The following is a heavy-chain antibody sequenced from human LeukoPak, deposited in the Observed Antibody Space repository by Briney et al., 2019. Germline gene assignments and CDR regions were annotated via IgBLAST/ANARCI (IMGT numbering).Heavy chain of an antibody. CDR2: IYSGGDI. Sequence: PGGSLRLSCAISGFTVSTNHMSWVRQAPGKGLEWVSVIYSGGDIYYADSVKGRFTISRDNSKNTPYLQMSSLRVEDTAVYYCARLLWGTWYFDLWGRGTLVTVSS. CDR3: ARLLWGTWYFDL. CDR1: GFTVSTNH. V-gene: IGHV3-53*01. D-gene: IGHD7-27*01. J-gene: IGHJ2*01.